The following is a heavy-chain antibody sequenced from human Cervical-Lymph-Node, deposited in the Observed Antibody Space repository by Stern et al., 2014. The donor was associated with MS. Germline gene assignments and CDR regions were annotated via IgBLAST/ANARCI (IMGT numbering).Heavy chain of an antibody. J-gene: IGHJ4*02. CDR1: GYSLTGYY. D-gene: IGHD6-19*01. Sequence: QVQLLQPGAEVKKPGASMKVSCKASGYSLTGYYIHWVRQAPGQGLEWMGWINPNSGATNYAQKFQGWVTMTRDTSITTAYMELSRLRSDDTAVYYCARGIAVAGNYFDHWGQGTLVTVSS. CDR2: INPNSGAT. CDR3: ARGIAVAGNYFDH. V-gene: IGHV1-2*04.